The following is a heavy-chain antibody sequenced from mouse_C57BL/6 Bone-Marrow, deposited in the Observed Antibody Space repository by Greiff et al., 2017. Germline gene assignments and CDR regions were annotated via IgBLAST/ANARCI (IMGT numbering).Heavy chain of an antibody. Sequence: EVQLQESGPELVKPGASVKIPCKASGYTFTDYNMDRVKQCHGKSLEWIGDINPNNGGTIYNQKFKGQATLTVDKSSSTAYMELRSRTSEDTAVYYCPICPNITTVEDYFDYWGQGTTLTVSS. D-gene: IGHD1-1*01. CDR3: PICPNITTVEDYFDY. CDR2: INPNNGGT. V-gene: IGHV1-18*01. CDR1: GYTFTDYN. J-gene: IGHJ2*01.